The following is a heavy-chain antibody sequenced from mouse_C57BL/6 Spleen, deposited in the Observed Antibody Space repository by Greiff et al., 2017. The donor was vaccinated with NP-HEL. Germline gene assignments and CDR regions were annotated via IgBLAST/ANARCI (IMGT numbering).Heavy chain of an antibody. D-gene: IGHD1-1*01. CDR2: IDPSDSYT. CDR1: GYTFTSYW. V-gene: IGHV1-50*01. Sequence: QVQLQQPGAELVKPGASVKLSCKASGYTFTSYWMQWVKQRPGQGLEWIGEIDPSDSYTNYNQKFKGKATMTVDTSSSTAYMQLSSLTSEDSAVYYCARSYYDGSSYAMDYWGQGTSVTVSS. CDR3: ARSYYDGSSYAMDY. J-gene: IGHJ4*01.